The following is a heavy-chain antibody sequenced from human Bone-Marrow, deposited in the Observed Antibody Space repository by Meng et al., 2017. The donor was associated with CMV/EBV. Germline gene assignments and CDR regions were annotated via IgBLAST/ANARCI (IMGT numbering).Heavy chain of an antibody. V-gene: IGHV4-59*01. Sequence: ESLKISCTVSGGSISSYYWSWIRQPPGKGLEWIGYIYYSGSTNYNPSLKSRVTISVDTSKNQFSLKLSSVTAADTAVYYCARGPLYNWNYDAFDIWGQGTMVTVSS. J-gene: IGHJ3*02. CDR3: ARGPLYNWNYDAFDI. CDR2: IYYSGST. D-gene: IGHD1-7*01. CDR1: GGSISSYY.